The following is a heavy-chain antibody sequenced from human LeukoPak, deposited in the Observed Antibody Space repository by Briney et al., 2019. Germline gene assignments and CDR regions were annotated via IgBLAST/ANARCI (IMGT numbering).Heavy chain of an antibody. CDR2: INPNSGGT. V-gene: IGHV1-2*02. CDR1: GYTFTGYY. D-gene: IGHD3-10*01. CDR3: ARDREKILWFGELFYYYMDV. Sequence: ASVKVSCKASGYTFTGYYMHWVRQAPGQGLEWMGWINPNSGGTNYAQKFQGRVTMTRDTSISTAYMELRSLRSDDTAVYYCARDREKILWFGELFYYYMDVWGKGTTVTISS. J-gene: IGHJ6*03.